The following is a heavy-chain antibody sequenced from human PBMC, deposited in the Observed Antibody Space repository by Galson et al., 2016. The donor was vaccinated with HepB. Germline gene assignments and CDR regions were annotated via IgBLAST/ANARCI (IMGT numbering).Heavy chain of an antibody. CDR1: GYMFSIDV. Sequence: SVKVSCKASGYMFSIDVIAWVRQAPGQGLEWMGLLHINNGNTKYAENFQGRVTMATDASTSTVYMELRSLRSDDTAVYYCARFIADRRMDYWGQGTLVIVSS. V-gene: IGHV1-18*01. J-gene: IGHJ4*02. CDR2: LHINNGNT. CDR3: ARFIADRRMDY. D-gene: IGHD3-16*02.